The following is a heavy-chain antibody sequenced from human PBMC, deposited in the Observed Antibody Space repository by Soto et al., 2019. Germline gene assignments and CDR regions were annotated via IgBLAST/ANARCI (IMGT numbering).Heavy chain of an antibody. J-gene: IGHJ4*02. CDR1: GFTCSGFD. CDR2: IGTAGDT. Sequence: GGSLRLSSAASGFTCSGFDMHWVRQPTGKGLEWVSSIGTAGDTYYAVSVKGRFTISRDNAKNSLSLQMNSLRAGDMAVYFCAKSQEIGTYLFDSWGQGTQVTVSS. V-gene: IGHV3-13*01. CDR3: AKSQEIGTYLFDS. D-gene: IGHD6-13*01.